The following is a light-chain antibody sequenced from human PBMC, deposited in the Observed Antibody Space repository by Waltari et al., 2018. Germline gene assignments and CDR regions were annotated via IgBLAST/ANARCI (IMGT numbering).Light chain of an antibody. CDR2: GAS. CDR3: QQSYSAPRT. Sequence: ELVLTQSPGTLSLSPGERAALSCRASRPVGSRFLAWYQQRHGQAPRLLIYGASTRATGIADRFSGSGSGTDFTLTISRLAPEDFAVYYCQQSYSAPRTFGQGTKLEIK. CDR1: RPVGSRF. J-gene: IGKJ2*01. V-gene: IGKV3-20*01.